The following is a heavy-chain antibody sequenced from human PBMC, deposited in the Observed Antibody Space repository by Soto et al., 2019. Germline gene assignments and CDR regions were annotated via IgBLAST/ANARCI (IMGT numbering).Heavy chain of an antibody. CDR2: ISYDGSNK. V-gene: IGHV3-30*18. J-gene: IGHJ6*02. D-gene: IGHD4-17*01. CDR3: AKDERRTTVTTLDV. Sequence: GGSLRLSCAASGFTFSDYYLSWIRQAPGKGLERVAVISYDGSNKYYADSVKGRFTISRDNSKNTLYLQMKSLRAEDTAVYYCAKDERRTTVTTLDVWGQGTTVTVSS. CDR1: GFTFSDYY.